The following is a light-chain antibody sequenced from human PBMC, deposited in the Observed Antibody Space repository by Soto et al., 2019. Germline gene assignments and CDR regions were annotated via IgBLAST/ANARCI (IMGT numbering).Light chain of an antibody. Sequence: ETVLTQSPATLSLSPGERATLSCRASQSVSSYLAWYQQKPGQAPRLLIYDASNRATGIPARFSGSGSGTDFTLTISSLEPKDFAVYYCQQRSASFGQGTRLEIK. CDR1: QSVSSY. V-gene: IGKV3-11*01. CDR3: QQRSAS. J-gene: IGKJ5*01. CDR2: DAS.